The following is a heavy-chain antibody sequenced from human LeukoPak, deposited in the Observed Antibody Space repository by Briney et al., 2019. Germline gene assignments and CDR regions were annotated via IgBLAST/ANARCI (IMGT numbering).Heavy chain of an antibody. J-gene: IGHJ6*03. D-gene: IGHD4-23*01. CDR2: IYPGDSDT. Sequence: PGESLKISCKGSGYSFTSYWIGWVRQMPGKGLEWMGIIYPGDSDTRYSPSFQGQVTISADKSISTAYLQWSSLKASDTAMYYCARHGRVRWQPKNHYYYYYMDVWGKGTTVTISS. CDR1: GYSFTSYW. CDR3: ARHGRVRWQPKNHYYYYYMDV. V-gene: IGHV5-51*01.